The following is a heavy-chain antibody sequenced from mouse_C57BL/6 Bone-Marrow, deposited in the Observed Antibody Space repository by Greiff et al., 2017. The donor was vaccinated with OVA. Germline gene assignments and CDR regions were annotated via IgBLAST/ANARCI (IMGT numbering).Heavy chain of an antibody. CDR2: IYPYNVGI. D-gene: IGHD1-1*01. CDR1: GYTFTSYV. CDR3: ARSGYYGSSFWYFDV. Sequence: VQLQQSGPELVKPGASVKMSCKASGYTFTSYVMHWVKQKPGQGLEWIGYIYPYNVGIKYNEKFKGKATLTLVKSSSTAYMELSSLTSEDSAVYYCARSGYYGSSFWYFDVWDTGTTVTVSS. J-gene: IGHJ1*03. V-gene: IGHV1-14*01.